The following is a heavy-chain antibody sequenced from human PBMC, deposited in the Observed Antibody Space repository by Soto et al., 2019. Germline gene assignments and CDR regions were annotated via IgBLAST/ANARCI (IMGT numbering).Heavy chain of an antibody. V-gene: IGHV3-30*03. CDR1: GCTFSSYG. J-gene: IGHJ6*02. D-gene: IGHD1-26*01. Sequence: PGGSLRLSCAASGCTFSSYGMHWVRQAPGKGLEWVAVISYDGSNKYYADSVKGRFTISRDNSKNTLYLQMNSLGAEDTAVYYCARDFVVGGPTINYYYGMDVWGQGTTVTVSS. CDR3: ARDFVVGGPTINYYYGMDV. CDR2: ISYDGSNK.